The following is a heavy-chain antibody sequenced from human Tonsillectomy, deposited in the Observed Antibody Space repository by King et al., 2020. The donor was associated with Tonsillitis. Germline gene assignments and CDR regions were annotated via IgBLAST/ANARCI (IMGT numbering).Heavy chain of an antibody. V-gene: IGHV1-18*04. CDR3: ARHVSVATTVLPFAY. J-gene: IGHJ4*02. Sequence: VQLVQSGAEVKKPGAALKVSCKASGYIFTQYGISWVRQAPGQGLEWMGWANTYNDDTNYAQKFRGRVTMTTDTSTTTAYMELRSLRSDDTAVYFCARHVSVATTVLPFAYLGQGTRVSVSS. CDR2: ANTYNDDT. D-gene: IGHD5-12*01. CDR1: GYIFTQYG.